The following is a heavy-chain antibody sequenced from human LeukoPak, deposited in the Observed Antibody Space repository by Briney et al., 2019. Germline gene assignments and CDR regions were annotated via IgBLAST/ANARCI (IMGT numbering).Heavy chain of an antibody. V-gene: IGHV3-30*04. CDR3: ARDLYGDYAADY. CDR1: RFTFSDYL. J-gene: IGHJ4*02. CDR2: ISHDGIKK. D-gene: IGHD4-17*01. Sequence: PGGSLRLSCAASRFTFSDYLIHWVRQAPGKGLEWVAVISHDGIKKYYTDSVKGRFTISRDNSKNTLYLQMNSLRAEDTAVYYCARDLYGDYAADYWGKGTLVTVSS.